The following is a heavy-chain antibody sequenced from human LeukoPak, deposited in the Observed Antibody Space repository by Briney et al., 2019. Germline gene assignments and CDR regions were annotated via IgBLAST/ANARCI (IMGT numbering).Heavy chain of an antibody. CDR2: ISAYNGNT. V-gene: IGHV1-18*01. CDR3: ARDLAVTAGNWFDP. CDR1: GYTFTSYG. J-gene: IGHJ5*02. Sequence: GASVKVSCKASGYTFTSYGISWVRQAPGQGLEWMGWISAYNGNTNYAQKLQGRVTMTTDTSTNTAYMELRSLRSDDTAVYYCARDLAVTAGNWFDPWGQGTLVTVSS. D-gene: IGHD2-21*02.